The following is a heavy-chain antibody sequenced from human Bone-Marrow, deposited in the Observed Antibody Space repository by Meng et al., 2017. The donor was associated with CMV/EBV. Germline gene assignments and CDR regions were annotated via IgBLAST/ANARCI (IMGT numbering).Heavy chain of an antibody. V-gene: IGHV1-46*01. CDR2: INPSGGST. Sequence: ASVKVSCKASGYTFTSYYMHWVRQAPGQGLEWMGIINPSGGSTSYAQKFQGRVTMTRDTSTSTVYMELSSLRSEDTAVYYCAREVRSKTIFGVVKIETTGPEYGMDVWGQGTTVTGSS. CDR3: AREVRSKTIFGVVKIETTGPEYGMDV. CDR1: GYTFTSYY. D-gene: IGHD3-3*01. J-gene: IGHJ6*02.